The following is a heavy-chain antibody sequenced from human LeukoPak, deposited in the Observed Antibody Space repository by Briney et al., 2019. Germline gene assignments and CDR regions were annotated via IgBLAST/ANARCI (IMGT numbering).Heavy chain of an antibody. Sequence: ASVKVSCKASGYTFTGYYIHWVRQAPGQGLEWMGWINPNSGGTNYAQKFQGRVTMTRDTSISTAYMELSRLRSDDTAVYYCARVSGGYDWFDDYWGQGTLVTVSS. V-gene: IGHV1-2*02. D-gene: IGHD5-12*01. CDR3: ARVSGGYDWFDDY. J-gene: IGHJ4*02. CDR1: GYTFTGYY. CDR2: INPNSGGT.